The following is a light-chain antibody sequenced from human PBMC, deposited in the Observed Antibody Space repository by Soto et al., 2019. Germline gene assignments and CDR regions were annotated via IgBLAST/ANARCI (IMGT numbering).Light chain of an antibody. J-gene: IGLJ2*01. CDR1: SSVVGSYNL. Sequence: QSALTQPASVSGSPGQSITISCTGTSSVVGSYNLVSWYQLHPGKAPKLMIYEGSKRPSGVSNRFSGSKSGNTASLTISGLQAEDEADYYCCSYAGSSTYVVFGGGTKLTVL. V-gene: IGLV2-23*01. CDR2: EGS. CDR3: CSYAGSSTYVV.